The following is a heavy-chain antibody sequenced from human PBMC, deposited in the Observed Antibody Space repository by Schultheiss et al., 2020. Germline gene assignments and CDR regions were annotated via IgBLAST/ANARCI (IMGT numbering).Heavy chain of an antibody. V-gene: IGHV4-4*07. Sequence: SCTVSGGSISSYYWSWIRQPAGKGLEWIGRIYTSGSTNYKPSLHSRVTMSVDTSKNQFSLKLSSVTAADTAVYYCARLHYYYGMDVWGQGTTVTVSS. CDR3: ARLHYYYGMDV. J-gene: IGHJ6*02. CDR2: IYTSGST. CDR1: GGSISSYY.